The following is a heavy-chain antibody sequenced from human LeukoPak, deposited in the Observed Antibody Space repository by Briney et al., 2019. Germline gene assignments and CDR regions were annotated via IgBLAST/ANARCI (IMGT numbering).Heavy chain of an antibody. Sequence: ASVKVYCKASGGTFSSYAISWVRQAPGQGLEWMGWISAYNGNTNYAQKLQGRVTMTTDTSTSTAYMELRSLRSDDTAVYYCARDDDSSGGGWFDPWGQGTLVTVSS. CDR1: GGTFSSYA. D-gene: IGHD3-22*01. CDR2: ISAYNGNT. J-gene: IGHJ5*02. V-gene: IGHV1-18*01. CDR3: ARDDDSSGGGWFDP.